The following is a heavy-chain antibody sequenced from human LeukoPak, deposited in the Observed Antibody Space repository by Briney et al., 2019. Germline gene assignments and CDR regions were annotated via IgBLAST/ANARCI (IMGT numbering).Heavy chain of an antibody. D-gene: IGHD3-16*01. J-gene: IGHJ4*02. CDR1: GFTFDDYA. V-gene: IGHV3-9*01. Sequence: GGSLRLSCAASGFTFDDYAMHWVRQAPGKGLEWVSGISWNSGSIGYADSVKGRFTISRDNAKNSLYLQMNSLRAEDTALYYCAKGLASEVGAFDYWGQGPLVTVS. CDR2: ISWNSGSI. CDR3: AKGLASEVGAFDY.